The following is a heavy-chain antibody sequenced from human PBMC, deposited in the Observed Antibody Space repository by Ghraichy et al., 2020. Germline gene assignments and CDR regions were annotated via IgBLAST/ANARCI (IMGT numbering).Heavy chain of an antibody. J-gene: IGHJ4*02. CDR2: IYYNGGT. CDR3: VSGRAGDPFGY. V-gene: IGHV4-59*01. CDR1: GGSISSYW. D-gene: IGHD4-17*01. Sequence: SETLSLTCTVSGGSISSYWWTWIRQPPGKGLEWIGNIYYNGGTNYNSSLKSRLTMSVDTSKSQVSLKLSSVTAADTAVYYCVSGRAGDPFGYWGQGPLV.